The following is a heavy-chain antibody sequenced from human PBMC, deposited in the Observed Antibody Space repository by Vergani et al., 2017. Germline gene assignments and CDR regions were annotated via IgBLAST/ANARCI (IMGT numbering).Heavy chain of an antibody. Sequence: QVRLQESGPGLVKPSETLSLTCSVSGGSMSGYYWSWIRQPPGKELEWIGYMYHSGSTNYNPSLETRVTISGDTSKNQSSLKLNSVTAADTAVYYCGRVADFYGLGGRILDLWGEGILVTVSS. CDR1: GGSMSGYY. V-gene: IGHV4-59*01. D-gene: IGHD3-10*01. CDR3: GRVADFYGLGGRILDL. CDR2: MYHSGST. J-gene: IGHJ5*02.